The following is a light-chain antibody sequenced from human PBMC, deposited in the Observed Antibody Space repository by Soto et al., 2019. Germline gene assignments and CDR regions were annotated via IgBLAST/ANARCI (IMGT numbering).Light chain of an antibody. Sequence: EIALTQSPATLSLSPGERATLSCRTSQSVSSYFAWYQQKPGRAPRLLIYDASNRATGIPARFISSGFGTDFTLTISSREPEDFAVYYCQQRSNWPITFGQGTRLEIK. J-gene: IGKJ5*01. CDR3: QQRSNWPIT. V-gene: IGKV3-11*01. CDR2: DAS. CDR1: QSVSSY.